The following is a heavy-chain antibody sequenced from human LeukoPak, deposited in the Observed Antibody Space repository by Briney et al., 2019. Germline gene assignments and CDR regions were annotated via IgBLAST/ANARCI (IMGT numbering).Heavy chain of an antibody. D-gene: IGHD3-10*01. Sequence: GGSLRLSCAASGFTFSSYGMHWVRQAPGKGLEWVAVIWYDGSSKYYADSVKGRFTISRDNSKNTLYLQMNSLRAEDTAVYYCARGRGRTMVRGVITNNWFDPWGQGTLVTVSS. CDR2: IWYDGSSK. V-gene: IGHV3-33*01. J-gene: IGHJ5*02. CDR1: GFTFSSYG. CDR3: ARGRGRTMVRGVITNNWFDP.